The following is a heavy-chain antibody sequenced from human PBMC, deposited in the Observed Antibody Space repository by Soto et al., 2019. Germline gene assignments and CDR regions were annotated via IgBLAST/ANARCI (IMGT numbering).Heavy chain of an antibody. V-gene: IGHV4-59*02. D-gene: IGHD3-10*01. CDR2: IHYNGST. J-gene: IGHJ3*02. CDR1: GVSVSDYH. Sequence: PSETLSLTCSVSGVSVSDYHWTWIRLTPEKELEWIGYIHYNGSTDSSPSLKSRVTISLDTSKNQFSLKLSSVTVADTAVYYCARRYGSAFDIWGQGTMVTVSS. CDR3: ARRYGSAFDI.